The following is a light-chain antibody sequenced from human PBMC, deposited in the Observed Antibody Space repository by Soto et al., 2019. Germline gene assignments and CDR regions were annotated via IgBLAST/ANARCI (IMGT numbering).Light chain of an antibody. J-gene: IGLJ3*02. CDR3: QTWGTGIPWV. CDR1: SGHSSYA. Sequence: QPVLTQSPSASASLGASVKLTCTLSSGHSSYAIAWHQQQPEKGPRYLMKLNSDGSHSKGDGIPDRFSGSSSGAERYLTISSRQSEDEADYYSQTWGTGIPWVFGGGTKLTVL. CDR2: LNSDGSH. V-gene: IGLV4-69*01.